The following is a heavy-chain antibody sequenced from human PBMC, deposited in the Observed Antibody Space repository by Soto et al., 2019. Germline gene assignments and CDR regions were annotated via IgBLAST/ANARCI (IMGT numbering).Heavy chain of an antibody. Sequence: EVQLVESGGGLVKPGGSLRLSCAASGFTFSSYSMNWVREAPGKGLEWVSSISSSSSYIYYADSVKGRFTIPRDNAKNSLYLQLNSLRAEDTAVYYCARDPLRHCTSTSCYPYWYFDLWGRGTLVTVSS. CDR1: GFTFSSYS. V-gene: IGHV3-21*01. CDR2: ISSSSSYI. J-gene: IGHJ2*01. CDR3: ARDPLRHCTSTSCYPYWYFDL. D-gene: IGHD2-2*01.